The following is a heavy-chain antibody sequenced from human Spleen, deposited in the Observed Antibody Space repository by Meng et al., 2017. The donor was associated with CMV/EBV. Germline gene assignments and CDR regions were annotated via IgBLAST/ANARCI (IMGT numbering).Heavy chain of an antibody. CDR1: GFTFSSYS. CDR3: ARVLPAYNYYGMDV. V-gene: IGHV3-48*04. D-gene: IGHD2-2*01. Sequence: GGSLRLSCAASGFTFSSYSMNWVRQAPGKGLEWVSYISSSSSTIYYADSVKGRFTISRDNAKNSLYLQMNSLRVEDTAVYYCARVLPAYNYYGMDVWGQGTMVTVSS. CDR2: ISSSSSTI. J-gene: IGHJ6*02.